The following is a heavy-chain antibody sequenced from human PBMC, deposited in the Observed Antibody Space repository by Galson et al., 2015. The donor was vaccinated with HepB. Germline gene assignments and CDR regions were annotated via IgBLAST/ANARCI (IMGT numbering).Heavy chain of an antibody. CDR3: ARDRHPWHIDY. Sequence: SLILSCAAAGFTCTYHAFHCVRQAPGKGLEWLAYDVHSGDSYADSVKGRFTTSRDSSKNTLYLQMNSLRVDDTAVYYCARDRHPWHIDYWGQGTLVTVSS. D-gene: IGHD5-12*01. V-gene: IGHV3-33*01. J-gene: IGHJ4*02. CDR2: YDVHSGD. CDR1: GFTCTYHA.